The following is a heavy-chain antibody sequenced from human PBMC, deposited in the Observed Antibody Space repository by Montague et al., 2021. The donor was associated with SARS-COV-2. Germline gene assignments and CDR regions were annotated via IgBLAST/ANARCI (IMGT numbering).Heavy chain of an antibody. CDR1: GFTFDDYG. V-gene: IGHV3-23*01. D-gene: IGHD2-15*01. J-gene: IGHJ4*02. CDR3: AKSLQVVATTPFDY. CDR2: ISSSGFAT. Sequence: SLRLSCAASGFTFDDYGMSWVRQAPGKGLEWVSSISSSGFATYYADSVKGRFTFSRDNSMNTVTLQMNSLRAEDTAIYYCAKSLQVVATTPFDYWGQGILVTVSS.